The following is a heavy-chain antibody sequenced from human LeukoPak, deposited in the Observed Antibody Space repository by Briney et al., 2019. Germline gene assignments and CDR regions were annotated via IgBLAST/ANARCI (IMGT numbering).Heavy chain of an antibody. V-gene: IGHV3-53*01. Sequence: GGSLRLSCAASGFTVSSNYMSWVRQAPGKGLEWVSVIYSGGSTYYADSVKGRFTISRDNSKNTLYLQMNSLRAEDTAVYYCARYSSGRYDAFDIWGQGTMVTVSS. CDR2: IYSGGST. J-gene: IGHJ3*02. CDR1: GFTVSSNY. D-gene: IGHD6-19*01. CDR3: ARYSSGRYDAFDI.